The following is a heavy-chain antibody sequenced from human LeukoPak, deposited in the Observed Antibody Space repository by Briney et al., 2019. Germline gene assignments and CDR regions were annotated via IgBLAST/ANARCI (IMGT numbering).Heavy chain of an antibody. V-gene: IGHV4-30-4*01. D-gene: IGHD6-13*01. CDR1: GRSITSDDYY. Sequence: PSETLSLTCTVSGRSITSDDYYWTWIRQPPGKGLEWIGYLSYTGGTHYSPSLKSRVTISVDTTKNQFSLNLTSVTAADTAVFFCAIIAVSGARTADYWGQGTLVTVSS. J-gene: IGHJ4*02. CDR3: AIIAVSGARTADY. CDR2: LSYTGGT.